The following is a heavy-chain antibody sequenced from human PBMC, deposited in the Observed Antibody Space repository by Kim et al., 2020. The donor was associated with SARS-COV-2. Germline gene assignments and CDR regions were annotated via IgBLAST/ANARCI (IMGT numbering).Heavy chain of an antibody. Sequence: GESLRLSCAASGFTFSTYWMHWVRQAPGKGLLWVSRITDDGSGTSYADSVKGRFTISRDNANNTLYLQMNSLRAEDTAVYYCARAPWAYYGMDVWGQGTTVTVSS. J-gene: IGHJ6*02. CDR3: ARAPWAYYGMDV. CDR2: ITDDGSGT. V-gene: IGHV3-74*01. CDR1: GFTFSTYW. D-gene: IGHD7-27*01.